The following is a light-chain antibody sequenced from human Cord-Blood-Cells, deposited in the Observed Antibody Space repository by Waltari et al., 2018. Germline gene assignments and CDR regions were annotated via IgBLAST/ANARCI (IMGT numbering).Light chain of an antibody. CDR2: EVS. CDR3: SSYTSSSTLVV. CDR1: SSDVGGYNY. J-gene: IGLJ2*01. Sequence: QSALTQPASVSGSPGQSITISCTGTSSDVGGYNYVSWYQQHPGKAPKLMIYEVSNRPLGGSNRFSGAKSGNTASLTISGLQAEDEADYYCSSYTSSSTLVVFGGGTKLTVL. V-gene: IGLV2-14*01.